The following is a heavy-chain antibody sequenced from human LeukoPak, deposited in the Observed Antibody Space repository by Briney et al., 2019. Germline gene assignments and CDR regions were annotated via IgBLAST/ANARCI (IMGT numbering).Heavy chain of an antibody. Sequence: KPSETLSLTCTVSGGSISSGSYYWSWIRQPAGKGLEWIGRIYTSGSTNYNPSLKSRVTISVDTSKNQFSLKLSSVTAADTAVYYCARDHGDYPMGYYYYGMDVWGQGTTVTVSS. J-gene: IGHJ6*02. CDR3: ARDHGDYPMGYYYYGMDV. D-gene: IGHD4-17*01. V-gene: IGHV4-61*02. CDR1: GGSISSGSYY. CDR2: IYTSGST.